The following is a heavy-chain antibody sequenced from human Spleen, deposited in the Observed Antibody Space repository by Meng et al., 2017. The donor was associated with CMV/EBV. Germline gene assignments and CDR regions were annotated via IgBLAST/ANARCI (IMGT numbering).Heavy chain of an antibody. Sequence: ASVKVSCKSSGYTFTGYYMHWVRQAPGQGLEWMGWISAYNGNTNYAQKLQGRVTMTTDTSTSTAYMELRSLRSDDTAVYYCARGGSTVTTSALIDYWGQGTLVTVSS. CDR3: ARGGSTVTTSALIDY. CDR2: ISAYNGNT. CDR1: GYTFTGYY. V-gene: IGHV1-18*04. J-gene: IGHJ4*02. D-gene: IGHD4-17*01.